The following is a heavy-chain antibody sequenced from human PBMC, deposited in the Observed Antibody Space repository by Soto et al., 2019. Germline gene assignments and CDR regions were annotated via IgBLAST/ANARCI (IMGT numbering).Heavy chain of an antibody. CDR1: GYTFTSYA. CDR3: ARDAPPEDS. J-gene: IGHJ4*02. V-gene: IGHV1-18*01. CDR2: ISAYNGNT. Sequence: QVQLVQSGAEVKKPGASVKVSCKASGYTFTSYAISWVRQAPGQGLEWMGWISAYNGNTNYAQKPQGRVTVXTDTSTSKDYMALRSLSSDDTAVYYCARDAPPEDSWGQGTLVTVSS.